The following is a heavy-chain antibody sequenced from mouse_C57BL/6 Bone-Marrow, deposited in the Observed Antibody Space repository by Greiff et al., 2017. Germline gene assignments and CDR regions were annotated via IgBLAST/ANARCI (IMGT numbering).Heavy chain of an antibody. J-gene: IGHJ4*01. V-gene: IGHV5-12*01. Sequence: DVMLVESGGGLVQPGGSLKLSCAASGFTFSDYYMYWVRQTPEKRLEWVAYISNGGGSTYYPDTVKGRFTISRDNAKNTLYLQMSRLKSEDTAMYYCARRYYDYDGGDYYAMDYWGQGTSVTVSS. D-gene: IGHD2-4*01. CDR1: GFTFSDYY. CDR3: ARRYYDYDGGDYYAMDY. CDR2: ISNGGGST.